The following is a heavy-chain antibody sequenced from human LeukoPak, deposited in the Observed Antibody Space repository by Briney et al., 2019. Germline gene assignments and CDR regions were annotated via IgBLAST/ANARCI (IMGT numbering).Heavy chain of an antibody. J-gene: IGHJ1*01. CDR2: TIPIFGST. CDR1: GGTFTHYA. CDR3: ARGYYDSSGYPEDFQH. D-gene: IGHD3-22*01. Sequence: SVKVSCKTPGGTFTHYAINGVRQAPGQGLEWTGATIPIFGSTHYAQKFQGRVTITSDESTSTVYMELNSLTSDDTAMYYCARGYYDSSGYPEDFQHWGQGTLVTVSS. V-gene: IGHV1-69*13.